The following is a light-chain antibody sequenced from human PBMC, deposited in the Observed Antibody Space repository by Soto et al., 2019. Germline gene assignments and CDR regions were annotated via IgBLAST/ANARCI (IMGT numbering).Light chain of an antibody. V-gene: IGLV1-44*01. CDR1: SSNIGSHT. J-gene: IGLJ2*01. CDR3: ATWDDSLNVVV. Sequence: QSVLTQPPSASGTPRQRVTISCSGSSSNIGSHTVNWYQQLPGTAPKLLIYSDNQRPSGVPDRFSGSKSGTSASLAISGLQSEDEADYYCATWDDSLNVVVFGGGTKLTVL. CDR2: SDN.